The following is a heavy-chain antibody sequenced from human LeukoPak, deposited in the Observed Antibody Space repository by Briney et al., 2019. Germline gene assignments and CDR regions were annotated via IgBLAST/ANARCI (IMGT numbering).Heavy chain of an antibody. CDR2: IIPILGIA. CDR3: ARGPAGDYGDYVANFDY. D-gene: IGHD4-17*01. Sequence: SVKVSCKASGGTFSSYAISWVRQAPGQGLEWMGRIIPILGIANYAQKFQGRVTITADKSTSTAYMELRSLRSDDTAVYYCARGPAGDYGDYVANFDYWGQGTLVTVSS. J-gene: IGHJ4*02. CDR1: GGTFSSYA. V-gene: IGHV1-69*04.